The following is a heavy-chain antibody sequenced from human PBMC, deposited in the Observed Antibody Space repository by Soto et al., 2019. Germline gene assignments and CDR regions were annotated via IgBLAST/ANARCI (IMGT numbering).Heavy chain of an antibody. J-gene: IGHJ4*02. CDR3: AGSTRAFSYGKIDY. CDR2: ITTSSESK. CDR1: GFTFSSHS. Sequence: GGSLRLSCAVSGFTFSSHSMNWVRQAPGKGLEWVSSITTSSESKYYTDSVKGRFTLSRDNAKNSLYLSMISLRAETTAVYYCAGSTRAFSYGKIDYCGRGALVTVSS. D-gene: IGHD5-18*01. V-gene: IGHV3-21*01.